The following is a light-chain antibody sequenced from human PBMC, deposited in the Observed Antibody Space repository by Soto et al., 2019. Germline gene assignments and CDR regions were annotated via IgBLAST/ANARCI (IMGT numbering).Light chain of an antibody. J-gene: IGLJ3*02. CDR2: GNS. CDR1: SSNIGAGYD. V-gene: IGLV1-40*01. CDR3: QSYDSSLSGV. Sequence: QAVGTQPPSVSGAPGQRVTISCTGSSSNIGAGYDVHWYQQLPGTAPKLLIYGNSNRPSGVPDRFSGSKSGTSASLAITGLQAEDEADYYCQSYDSSLSGVFGGGTKLTVL.